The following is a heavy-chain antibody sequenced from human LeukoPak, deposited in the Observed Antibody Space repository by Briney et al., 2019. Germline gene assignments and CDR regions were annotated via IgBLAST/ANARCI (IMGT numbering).Heavy chain of an antibody. D-gene: IGHD6-6*01. CDR1: GGSISSQY. Sequence: SETLSLTCTVSGGSISSQYWSWIRQPPGKGLEWIGYIYYSGSTSYNPSLKSRVTISVDTPKNQFSLRLSSVTAADTAVYYCARDIISEYSSSHSHFDPWGQGTLVTVSS. J-gene: IGHJ5*02. CDR3: ARDIISEYSSSHSHFDP. CDR2: IYYSGST. V-gene: IGHV4-59*11.